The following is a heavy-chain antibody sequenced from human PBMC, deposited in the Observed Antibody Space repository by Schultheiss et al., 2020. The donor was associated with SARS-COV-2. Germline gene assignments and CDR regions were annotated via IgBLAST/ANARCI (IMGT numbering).Heavy chain of an antibody. V-gene: IGHV1-18*04. D-gene: IGHD3-3*01. CDR3: AIKHPQRTLYTRLGWLFRGGLWFDA. CDR1: GHTFTGHS. Sequence: ASVKVSCKASGHTFTGHSMHWVRQAPGQGPEWMGWISAYNGNTNYAQKLQGRVTMTTDTSTSTAYMELRSLRSEYTAVYYCAIKHPQRTLYTRLGWLFRGGLWFDAWGQGTLVTVSS. J-gene: IGHJ5*02. CDR2: ISAYNGNT.